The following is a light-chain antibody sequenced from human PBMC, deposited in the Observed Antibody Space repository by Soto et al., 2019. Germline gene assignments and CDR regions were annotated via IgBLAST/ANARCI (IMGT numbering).Light chain of an antibody. CDR2: DVS. V-gene: IGLV2-11*01. Sequence: QSALTQPRSVSGSPGQSVTISCTGTSSDVGGYNYVSWYQQYSGKAPKVMIYDVSERPSGVPDRFSGSKSGNTASLTIPGLQAEDEADYYCCSYVDTDTWVFGGGTKLTVL. CDR1: SSDVGGYNY. J-gene: IGLJ3*02. CDR3: CSYVDTDTWV.